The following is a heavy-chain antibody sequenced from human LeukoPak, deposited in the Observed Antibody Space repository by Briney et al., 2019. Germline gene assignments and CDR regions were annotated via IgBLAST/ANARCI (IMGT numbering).Heavy chain of an antibody. Sequence: ASVKVSCKASGYTFTSYYMHWVRQAPGQGLEWMGIINPSGGSTSYAQKFQGRVTMTRDTSTSTVYMELIRLRYEGQAVYYCARPRRITFFGLVIKRDIDAFDIWGQGTMVTVSS. D-gene: IGHD3-3*01. CDR2: INPSGGST. J-gene: IGHJ3*02. V-gene: IGHV1-46*01. CDR3: ARPRRITFFGLVIKRDIDAFDI. CDR1: GYTFTSYY.